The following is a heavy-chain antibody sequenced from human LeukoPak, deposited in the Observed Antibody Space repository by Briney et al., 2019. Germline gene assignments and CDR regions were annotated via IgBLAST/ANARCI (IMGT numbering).Heavy chain of an antibody. D-gene: IGHD3-3*01. V-gene: IGHV1-18*01. CDR1: GYTFTSYT. J-gene: IGHJ5*02. Sequence: ASVKVSCKASGYTFTSYTIMWVRQAPGQGLEWMGYISAYNGDTYYVPKFQGRATITTDTSTNTAFMELRSLRSDDTAIYYCARVKIFGVAISNWFDPWGQGTLVTVSS. CDR3: ARVKIFGVAISNWFDP. CDR2: ISAYNGDT.